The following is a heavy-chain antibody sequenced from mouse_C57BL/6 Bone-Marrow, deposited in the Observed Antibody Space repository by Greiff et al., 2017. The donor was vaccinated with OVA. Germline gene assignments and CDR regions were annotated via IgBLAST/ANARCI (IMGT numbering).Heavy chain of an antibody. V-gene: IGHV1-55*01. Sequence: VQLQQPGAELVKPGASVKMSCKASGYTFTSYWITWVKQRPGQGLEWIGDIYPGSGSTNYNEKFKSKATLTVDTSSSTAYMQLSSLTSEDSAVYYCARAGTHYDYGWFAYWGQGTLVTVSA. D-gene: IGHD2-4*01. CDR3: ARAGTHYDYGWFAY. CDR2: IYPGSGST. J-gene: IGHJ3*01. CDR1: GYTFTSYW.